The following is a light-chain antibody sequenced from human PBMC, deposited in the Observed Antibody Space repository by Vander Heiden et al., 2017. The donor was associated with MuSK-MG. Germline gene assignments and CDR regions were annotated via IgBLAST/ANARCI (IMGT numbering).Light chain of an antibody. Sequence: QLVLTQSPSASASLGASVKLTCTLSSGHSTYVIAWHQQQPEKGPRYLMKVNSDGSHNKADGIPDRFSGSSSGDERYLTISTLQSEDEADYYCQTWGTGWVFGGGTKLTVL. CDR2: VNSDGSH. V-gene: IGLV4-69*01. CDR1: SGHSTYV. J-gene: IGLJ3*02. CDR3: QTWGTGWV.